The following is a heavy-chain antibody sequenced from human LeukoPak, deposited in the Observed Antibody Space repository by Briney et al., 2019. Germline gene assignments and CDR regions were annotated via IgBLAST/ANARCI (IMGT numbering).Heavy chain of an antibody. CDR3: AREVIMVRESLDYYGMDV. J-gene: IGHJ6*02. CDR2: IYYSGST. V-gene: IGHV4-39*07. CDR1: GGSISSSSYY. Sequence: SETLSLTCTVSGGSISSSSYYWGWIRQPPGKGLEWIGSIYYSGSTYYNPSLKSRVTISVDTSKNQFSLKLSSVTAADTAVYYCAREVIMVRESLDYYGMDVWGQGTTVTVSS. D-gene: IGHD3-10*01.